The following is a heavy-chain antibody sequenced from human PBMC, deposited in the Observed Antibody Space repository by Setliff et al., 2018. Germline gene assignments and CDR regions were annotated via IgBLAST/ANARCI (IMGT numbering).Heavy chain of an antibody. V-gene: IGHV1-8*02. CDR2: MNPNSGNT. CDR3: ARVVYYYDSSGYQNWFFDL. CDR1: GYTFTSYD. Sequence: ASVKVSCKASGYTFTSYDINWVRQATGQGLEWMGWMNPNSGNTGYAQKFQGRVTMTRNTSISTAYMELSSLRSEDTAVYYCARVVYYYDSSGYQNWFFDLWGRGTLVTVSS. J-gene: IGHJ2*01. D-gene: IGHD3-22*01.